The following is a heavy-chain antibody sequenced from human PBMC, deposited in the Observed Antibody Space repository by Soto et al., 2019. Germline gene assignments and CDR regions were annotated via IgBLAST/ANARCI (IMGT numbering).Heavy chain of an antibody. V-gene: IGHV1-2*02. D-gene: IGHD5-18*01. Sequence: QVQLVQSGAEVKPPGASVTVSCKASGYTFTGHYMHWVRQVSGKGHEYLGWLKSDNGGAYSAPKFQGRVTFTRDTSTTTAYMELTNLKFDDTALYYCAYVGGYSTGDYSFDLWGQGTPVTVSS. CDR2: LKSDNGGA. CDR3: AYVGGYSTGDYSFDL. J-gene: IGHJ4*02. CDR1: GYTFTGHY.